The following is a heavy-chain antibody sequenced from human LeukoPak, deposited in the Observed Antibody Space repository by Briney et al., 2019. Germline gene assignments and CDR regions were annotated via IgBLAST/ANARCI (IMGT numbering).Heavy chain of an antibody. Sequence: SVKVSCKASGGTFSSYSINWVRQAPGQGLEWMGRIIPIFGTANYAQKFQGRVTITTDESTSTAYMELSSLRSDDTAVYYCARGVLGYYYYMDVWGKGTTVTVSS. V-gene: IGHV1-69*05. CDR3: ARGVLGYYYYMDV. J-gene: IGHJ6*03. D-gene: IGHD3-16*01. CDR1: GGTFSSYS. CDR2: IIPIFGTA.